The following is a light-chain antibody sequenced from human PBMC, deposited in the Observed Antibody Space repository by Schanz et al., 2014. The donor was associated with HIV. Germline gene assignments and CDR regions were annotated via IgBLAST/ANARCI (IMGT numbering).Light chain of an antibody. CDR1: QSISDL. Sequence: MTQSPSTLSASVGDRVTITCRASQSISDLLAWYQQKPGKAPKLLIYAASSLQSGVPSRFSGSGSGTDFTLTISSLQPEDFATYYCLQDYNYPYTFGQGTKLEIK. J-gene: IGKJ2*01. CDR3: LQDYNYPYT. V-gene: IGKV1-6*01. CDR2: AAS.